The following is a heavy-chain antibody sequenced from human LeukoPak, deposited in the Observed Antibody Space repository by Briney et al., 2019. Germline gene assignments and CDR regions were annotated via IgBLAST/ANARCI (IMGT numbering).Heavy chain of an antibody. Sequence: GESLKISCKGSGYSFTSYWIGWVRQLPGKGLEWMGIIYPGDSDTRYSPSFQGQVTISADKSISTAYLQWSSLKASDTAMYYCARHGYSSGWYEGYFDYWGQGTLVTVSS. D-gene: IGHD6-19*01. CDR2: IYPGDSDT. J-gene: IGHJ4*02. CDR3: ARHGYSSGWYEGYFDY. CDR1: GYSFTSYW. V-gene: IGHV5-51*01.